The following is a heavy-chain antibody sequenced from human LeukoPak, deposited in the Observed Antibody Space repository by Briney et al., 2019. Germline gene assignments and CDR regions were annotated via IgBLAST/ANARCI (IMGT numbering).Heavy chain of an antibody. CDR3: AELGITMIGGV. J-gene: IGHJ6*04. Sequence: EAGGSLRLSCAASEFTFSTYSMNWVRQAPGKGLEWVSSISSGSTYIYYADSVKGRFTISRDNAKNSLYLQMNSLRAEDTAVYYCAELGITMIGGVWGKGTTVTISS. CDR1: EFTFSTYS. D-gene: IGHD3-10*02. CDR2: ISSGSTYI. V-gene: IGHV3-21*01.